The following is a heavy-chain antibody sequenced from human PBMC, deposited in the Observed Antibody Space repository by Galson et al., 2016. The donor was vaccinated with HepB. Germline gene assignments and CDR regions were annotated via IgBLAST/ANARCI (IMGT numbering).Heavy chain of an antibody. J-gene: IGHJ4*02. D-gene: IGHD1-26*01. CDR3: AKDLLGGTFIPYFFDY. CDR2: ISGSGGST. Sequence: SLRLSCAASGFTFGSNVINWVRQAPGKGLEWVSGISGSGGSTYYADSVRGRFTIPRDNSKNTLYLQMNSLRAEDTAVYYCAKDLLGGTFIPYFFDYWGQGTLVTVSS. V-gene: IGHV3-23*01. CDR1: GFTFGSNV.